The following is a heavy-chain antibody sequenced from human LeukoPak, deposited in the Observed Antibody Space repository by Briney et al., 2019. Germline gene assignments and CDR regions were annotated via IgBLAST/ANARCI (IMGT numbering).Heavy chain of an antibody. J-gene: IGHJ3*02. CDR2: ITWNSASI. CDR1: GFTFDDYA. D-gene: IGHD3-22*01. V-gene: IGHV3-9*01. Sequence: GRSLRLSCAASGFTFDDYAMHWVRQAPGKGLEWVSGITWNSASIGYADSVKGRFTISRDNAKNSLYLQMNSLRGEDTAVYYCARDHPNLYKWLHGAFDIWGQGTMVTVSS. CDR3: ARDHPNLYKWLHGAFDI.